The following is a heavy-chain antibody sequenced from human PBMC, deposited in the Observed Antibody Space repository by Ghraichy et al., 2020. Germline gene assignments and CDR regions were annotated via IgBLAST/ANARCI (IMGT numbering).Heavy chain of an antibody. Sequence: SETLSLSCSVSGGSVGRGSYYWTWIRQSPGKGLEWIGYMYYSGATNYKTSLKSRVTISEDRSKNQFSLKLNFVTTADTAGYYCARERADRLYFDSWGQGIMVTVSS. D-gene: IGHD3-16*01. CDR3: ARERADRLYFDS. CDR2: MYYSGAT. J-gene: IGHJ4*02. CDR1: GGSVGRGSYY. V-gene: IGHV4-61*01.